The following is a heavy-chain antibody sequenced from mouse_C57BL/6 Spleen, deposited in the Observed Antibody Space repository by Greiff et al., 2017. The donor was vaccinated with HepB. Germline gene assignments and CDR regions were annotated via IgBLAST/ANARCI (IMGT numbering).Heavy chain of an antibody. J-gene: IGHJ1*03. CDR3: AREGYYADDYWYFDV. CDR1: GYTFTDHT. Sequence: VQLQQSDAELVKPGASVKISCKVSGYTFTDHTIHWMKQRPEQGLEWIGYIYTRDGSTKYNEKFKGKATLTADKSSSTAYMQLNSLTSEDSAVYFCAREGYYADDYWYFDVWGTGTTVTVSS. CDR2: IYTRDGST. V-gene: IGHV1-78*01. D-gene: IGHD2-3*01.